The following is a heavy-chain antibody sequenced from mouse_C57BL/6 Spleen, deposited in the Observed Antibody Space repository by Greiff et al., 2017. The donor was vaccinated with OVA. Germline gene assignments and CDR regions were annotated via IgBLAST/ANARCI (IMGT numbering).Heavy chain of an antibody. CDR1: GFSLTSYA. Sequence: VQLVESGPGLVAPSQSLSITCTVSGFSLTSYAISWVRQPPGKGLEWLGVIWTGGGTNYNSALNSRLSISKDNSKSQVFLKMNSLQTDDTARYYCATITTVVPWYFDVWGTGTTVTVSS. CDR3: ATITTVVPWYFDV. CDR2: IWTGGGT. J-gene: IGHJ1*03. D-gene: IGHD1-1*01. V-gene: IGHV2-9-1*01.